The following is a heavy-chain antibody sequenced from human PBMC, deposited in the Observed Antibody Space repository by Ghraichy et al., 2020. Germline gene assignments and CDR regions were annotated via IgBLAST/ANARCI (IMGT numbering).Heavy chain of an antibody. CDR3: ATSEVVRGRFDY. J-gene: IGHJ4*02. D-gene: IGHD4-23*01. CDR1: GGSISSGGYS. Sequence: SETLSLTCAVSGGSISSGGYSWSWIRQPPGKGLEWIGYIYHSGSTYYNPSLKSRVTISVDRSKNQFSLKLSSVTAADTAVYYCATSEVVRGRFDYWGQGTLVTVSS. V-gene: IGHV4-30-2*01. CDR2: IYHSGST.